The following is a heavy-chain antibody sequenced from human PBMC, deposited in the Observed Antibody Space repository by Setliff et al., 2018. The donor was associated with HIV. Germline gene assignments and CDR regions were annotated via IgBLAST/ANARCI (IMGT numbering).Heavy chain of an antibody. CDR2: IRSKAYGGTT. D-gene: IGHD6-19*01. CDR1: GFTFGDYA. CDR3: ARGVPAVTGYHFDY. Sequence: SLRLSCTASGFTFGDYAMTWVRQTPGRGLEWVGFIRSKAYGGTTEYAASVKGRFTISRDDSKSIAYLQMNSLKIEDTAVYYCARGVPAVTGYHFDYWGQGTLVTVSS. J-gene: IGHJ4*02. V-gene: IGHV3-49*04.